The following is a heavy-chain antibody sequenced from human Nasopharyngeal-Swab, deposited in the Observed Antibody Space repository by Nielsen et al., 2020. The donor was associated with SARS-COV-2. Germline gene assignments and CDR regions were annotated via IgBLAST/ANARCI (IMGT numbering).Heavy chain of an antibody. J-gene: IGHJ3*01. D-gene: IGHD3-10*01. CDR2: IWYVGVNK. CDR1: GFTFISYG. Sequence: GGPLRPSCAAPGFTFISYGLHWVRQAPGKGLERVPFIWYVGVNKYYADSVKGRFTIPRDNPKNTVSLQMNNLRVEDTAMYYCARDSNYYGSGSDAFTLWGQGTLVTVSS. V-gene: IGHV3-33*01. CDR3: ARDSNYYGSGSDAFTL.